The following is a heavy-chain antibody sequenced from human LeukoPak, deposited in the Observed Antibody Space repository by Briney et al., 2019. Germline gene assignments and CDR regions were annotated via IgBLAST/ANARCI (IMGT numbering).Heavy chain of an antibody. D-gene: IGHD2-15*01. CDR3: AKSGRYCSGGSCYQEASLDY. V-gene: IGHV3-23*01. J-gene: IGHJ4*02. CDR1: GFTVSGNY. Sequence: PGGSLRLSCAASGFTVSGNYMSWVRQAPGKGLEWVSGISGGPVSTNYADSVKGRFTISRDNSKNTLYLQMNTLRAEDTAIYYCAKSGRYCSGGSCYQEASLDYWGQGTLVTVSS. CDR2: ISGGPVST.